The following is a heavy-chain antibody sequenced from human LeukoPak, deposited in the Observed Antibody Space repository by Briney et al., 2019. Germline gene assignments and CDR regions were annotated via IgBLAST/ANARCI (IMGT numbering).Heavy chain of an antibody. CDR1: GFTFSSYG. Sequence: GRSLRLSCAASGFTFSSYGMHWVRQAPGKGLEWVAVISYDGSNKYYADSVKGRFTISRGNSKNTLYLQMNSLRAEDTAVYYCAKDVRGMDVWGKGTTVTVSS. CDR2: ISYDGSNK. J-gene: IGHJ6*04. V-gene: IGHV3-30*18. CDR3: AKDVRGMDV.